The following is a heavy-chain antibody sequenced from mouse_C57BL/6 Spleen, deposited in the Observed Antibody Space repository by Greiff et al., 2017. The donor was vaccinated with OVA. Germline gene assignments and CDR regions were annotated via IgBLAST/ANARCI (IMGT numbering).Heavy chain of an antibody. CDR1: GYTFTSYW. CDR2: LYPGSGGT. Sequence: VQLQQPGAELVKPGASVTLSCKASGYTFTSYWITWVKQRPVQGLEWIGALYPGSGGTNYNEKFKSKATLTVDTSSSTAYMQLRSLTSEDSAVYYCARGMFFDDWGQGTTLTVAS. J-gene: IGHJ2*01. V-gene: IGHV1-55*01. CDR3: ARGMFFDD.